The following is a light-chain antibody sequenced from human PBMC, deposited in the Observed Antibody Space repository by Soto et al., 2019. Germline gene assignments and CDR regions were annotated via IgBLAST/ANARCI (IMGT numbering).Light chain of an antibody. V-gene: IGKV1-9*01. CDR2: ATS. CDR1: QGLNSY. J-gene: IGKJ4*01. CDR3: QQLNTYPVT. Sequence: DIQLTQSPSFLSASVGDRVTITCRASQGLNSYFAWYQQKPGKAPKLLLYATSTLRSVFPSRFSGSGSGAEFTLPITSLQPEDIATYYCQQLNTYPVTFGGGTKVEIK.